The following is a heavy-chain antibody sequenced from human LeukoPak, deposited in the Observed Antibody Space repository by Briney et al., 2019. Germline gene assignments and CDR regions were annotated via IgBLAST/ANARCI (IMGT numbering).Heavy chain of an antibody. V-gene: IGHV4-34*01. CDR1: GGSFSGYY. CDR3: ARVLEGSSGQHWYFDL. CDR2: IDHSGST. Sequence: PSETLSLTCAVYGGSFSGYYWSWIRQPPGKGLEWIGEIDHSGSTNYNPSLKSRVTISVDTSKNQFSLRLSSVTAADTAVYYCARVLEGSSGQHWYFDLWGRGTLVTVSS. D-gene: IGHD6-19*01. J-gene: IGHJ2*01.